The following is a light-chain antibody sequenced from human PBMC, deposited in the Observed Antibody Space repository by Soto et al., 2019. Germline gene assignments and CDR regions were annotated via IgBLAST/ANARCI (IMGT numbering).Light chain of an antibody. CDR2: QES. CDR3: QQYHSYSWT. CDR1: QAITNN. Sequence: DIQLTQSPVFLSASVGDRVTITCRASQAITNNLAWYQQKPGKPPRLLIYQESTLQSGVPSRFSGSGSGTEFTLTISSLQPDDFATYYCQQYHSYSWTFGQGTKVDIK. J-gene: IGKJ1*01. V-gene: IGKV1-9*01.